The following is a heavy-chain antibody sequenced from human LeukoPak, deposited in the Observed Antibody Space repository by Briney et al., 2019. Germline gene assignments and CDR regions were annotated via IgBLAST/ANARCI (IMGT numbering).Heavy chain of an antibody. D-gene: IGHD3-10*01. J-gene: IGHJ4*02. CDR2: IYYSGST. CDR1: GGSISSYY. CDR3: ARAAMVPLYFDY. V-gene: IGHV4-59*01. Sequence: SETLSLTCTVSGGSISSYYWGWIRQPPGKGLEWIGYIYYSGSTNYNPSLKSRVTISVDTSKNQFSLKLSSVTAADTAVYYCARAAMVPLYFDYWGQGTLVTVSS.